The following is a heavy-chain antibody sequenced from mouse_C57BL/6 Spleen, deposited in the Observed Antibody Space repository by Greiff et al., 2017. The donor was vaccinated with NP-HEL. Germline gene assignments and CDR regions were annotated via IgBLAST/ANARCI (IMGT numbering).Heavy chain of an antibody. V-gene: IGHV1-80*01. J-gene: IGHJ2*01. CDR3: AREGHSNDYDY. CDR2: IYPGDGDT. Sequence: VQLQQSGAELVKPGASVKISCKASGYAFSSYWMNWVKQRPGKGLEWIGQIYPGDGDTNYNGKFKGKATLTADKSSSTAYMQLSSLTSEDSAVYFCAREGHSNDYDYWGQSTTLTVSS. D-gene: IGHD2-5*01. CDR1: GYAFSSYW.